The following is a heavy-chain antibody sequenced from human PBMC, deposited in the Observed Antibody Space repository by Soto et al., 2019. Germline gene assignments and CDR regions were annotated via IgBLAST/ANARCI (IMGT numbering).Heavy chain of an antibody. V-gene: IGHV1-69*01. Sequence: QVQLVQSGAEVKKPGSSVKVSCKASGGTFSSYAISWVRQAPGQGLEWMGGIIPIFGTANYAQKFQGRVTITADEYTSTAYMELSSLNSESTAVYYCARAYYYDSSGYSPNWFDPWGQGTLVTVSS. CDR1: GGTFSSYA. D-gene: IGHD3-22*01. CDR3: ARAYYYDSSGYSPNWFDP. CDR2: IIPIFGTA. J-gene: IGHJ5*02.